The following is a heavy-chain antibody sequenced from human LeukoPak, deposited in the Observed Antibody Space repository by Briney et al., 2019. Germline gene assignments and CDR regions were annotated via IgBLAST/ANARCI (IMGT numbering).Heavy chain of an antibody. CDR3: ARLPEDYGAIKDF. CDR2: MNPNSGNT. D-gene: IGHD4-17*01. V-gene: IGHV1-8*01. Sequence: ASVKVSCKASGYSFTGYDINWVRQATGQGLEWMGWMNPNSGNTGYAQKFQGRVTMTRNTSISTAYMELSSLRSEDTAVYYCARLPEDYGAIKDFWGQGTLVTVSS. J-gene: IGHJ4*02. CDR1: GYSFTGYD.